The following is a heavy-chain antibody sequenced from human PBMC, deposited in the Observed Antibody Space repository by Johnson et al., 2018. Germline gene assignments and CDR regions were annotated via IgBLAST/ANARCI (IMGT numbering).Heavy chain of an antibody. V-gene: IGHV5-51*03. Sequence: VQLVESGAEVKKPGESLKISCKGSGYSFTSYWIGWVRQMPGKGLEWMGIIYPGDSDTRYSPSFQGQVTISADKSISTAYLQWSSLKASDTAMYYCAGLPSYCGGTSCYNGWYYYGMDVWGQGTTVTGSS. CDR3: AGLPSYCGGTSCYNGWYYYGMDV. D-gene: IGHD2-2*02. CDR1: GYSFTSYW. CDR2: IYPGDSDT. J-gene: IGHJ6*02.